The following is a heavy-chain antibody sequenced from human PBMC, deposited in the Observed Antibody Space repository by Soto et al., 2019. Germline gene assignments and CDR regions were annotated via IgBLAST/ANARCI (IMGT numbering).Heavy chain of an antibody. CDR2: IFIGGRT. Sequence: EVQLVESGGGLVQPGGSLRLSCAASGLSVRSNQMSWVRQALGKGLEWVSVIFIGGRTHYADSVRGRFTISRDNSKNTLYLQMNSLRAEDTAVYYCARDRITLGYDYWGQGTLVTVSS. V-gene: IGHV3-66*01. J-gene: IGHJ4*02. CDR3: ARDRITLGYDY. D-gene: IGHD3-16*01. CDR1: GLSVRSNQ.